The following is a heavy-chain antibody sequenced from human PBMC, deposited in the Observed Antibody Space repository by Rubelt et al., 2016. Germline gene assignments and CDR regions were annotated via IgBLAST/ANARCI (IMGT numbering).Heavy chain of an antibody. CDR1: GFTFSSYG. J-gene: IGHJ4*02. V-gene: IGHV3-30*03. D-gene: IGHD4-17*01. CDR2: ISYDGSNK. Sequence: EFGGGVVQPGRSLRLSCAASGFTFSSYGMHWVRQAPGKGLEWVAVISYDGSNKYYADSVKGRFTTSRDNAKNSLYLQMNSLRAEDTAVYYCARVTTVTTWGTYWGQGTLVTVSS. CDR3: ARVTTVTTWGTY.